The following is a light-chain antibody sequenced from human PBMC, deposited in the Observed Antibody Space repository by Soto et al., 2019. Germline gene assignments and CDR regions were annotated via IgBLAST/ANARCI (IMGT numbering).Light chain of an antibody. CDR3: SSYTSSSTRV. Sequence: QSALTQPASVSGSPGQSITISCTGTSSDVGGYNYVSWYQQHPGKAPKLIIYDVSNRPSGVSNRFSGSKSGNTASLTISGLQAEDEADDYCSSYTSSSTRVFGGGTKLTVL. CDR1: SSDVGGYNY. CDR2: DVS. V-gene: IGLV2-14*01. J-gene: IGLJ2*01.